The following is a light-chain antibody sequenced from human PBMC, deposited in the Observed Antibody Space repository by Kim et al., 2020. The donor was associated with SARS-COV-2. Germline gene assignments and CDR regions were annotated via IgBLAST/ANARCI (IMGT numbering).Light chain of an antibody. V-gene: IGKV1-27*01. Sequence: DIQMTQSPSSLSASVGDRVTITCRASRGISNYLAWYQQKPGKVPKLLIYAASTLQSGVPSRFSGSGSGTDFTLTISSLQPEDVATYYCQKYNNAPLTFGGGTKVDIK. CDR2: AAS. CDR3: QKYNNAPLT. CDR1: RGISNY. J-gene: IGKJ4*01.